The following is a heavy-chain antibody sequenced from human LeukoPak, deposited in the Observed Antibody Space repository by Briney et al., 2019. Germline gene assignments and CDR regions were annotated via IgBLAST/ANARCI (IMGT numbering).Heavy chain of an antibody. CDR3: ARHFNQYHDSGSYYSNYWYFDL. V-gene: IGHV5-10-1*01. CDR2: IEPRDSYI. Sequence: GESLRISCQGSGYSFSNNWISWVRQMPGKGLEWMGRIEPRDSYITYSPSFQGHVTISVDKSITTAYLQWSTLKASDTATYYCARHFNQYHDSGSYYSNYWYFDLWGRGTLVTVSS. D-gene: IGHD3-10*01. J-gene: IGHJ2*01. CDR1: GYSFSNNW.